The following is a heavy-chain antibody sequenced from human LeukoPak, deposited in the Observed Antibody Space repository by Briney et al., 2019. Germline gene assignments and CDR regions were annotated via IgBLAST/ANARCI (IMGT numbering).Heavy chain of an antibody. CDR2: IYSGGST. CDR1: EFTVSSNY. Sequence: GGSLRLSCAASEFTVSSNYMSWVRQAPGKGLEWVSVIYSGGSTYYADSVKGRFTISRDNSKNTLYLQMNSLRAEDTAVYYCARDRSSVWGLGYWGQGTLVTVSS. V-gene: IGHV3-53*01. J-gene: IGHJ4*02. D-gene: IGHD6-19*01. CDR3: ARDRSSVWGLGY.